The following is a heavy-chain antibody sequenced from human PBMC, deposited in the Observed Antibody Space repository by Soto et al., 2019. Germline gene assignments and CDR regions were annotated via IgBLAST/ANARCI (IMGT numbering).Heavy chain of an antibody. CDR2: IIPIIGTA. Sequence: QVQLVQSGAEVKKPGSSVKVSCKASGGTFSSYAISWVRQAPGQGLEWMGGIIPIIGTANYAQKFQGRVTITADKSTSTAYMELSSLRSEDTAVYYRARGLLYSYDSTGYYYYYYYGIDVWGQGTTVTVSS. V-gene: IGHV1-69*06. D-gene: IGHD3-22*01. CDR1: GGTFSSYA. J-gene: IGHJ6*02. CDR3: ARGLLYSYDSTGYYYYYYYGIDV.